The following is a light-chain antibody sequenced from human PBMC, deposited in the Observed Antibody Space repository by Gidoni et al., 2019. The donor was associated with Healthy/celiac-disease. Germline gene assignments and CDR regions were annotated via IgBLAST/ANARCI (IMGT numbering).Light chain of an antibody. J-gene: IGKJ2*01. Sequence: DIQMTQSPSTLSASVGDRVTRTCRASQSISSWLAWYQQKPGKAPKLLIYKASSLDSGGPSRFSGSGSGTEFTLTISSLQPDDFATYYCQQYNSYSPYTFGQGTKLEIK. CDR2: KAS. CDR1: QSISSW. CDR3: QQYNSYSPYT. V-gene: IGKV1-5*03.